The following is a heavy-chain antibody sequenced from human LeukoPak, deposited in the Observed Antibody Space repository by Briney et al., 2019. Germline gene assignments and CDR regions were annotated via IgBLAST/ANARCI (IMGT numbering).Heavy chain of an antibody. CDR2: IGTAGDT. Sequence: GGSLRLSCAASGFTFSSYDMHWVRQATGKGLEWVSAIGTAGDTYYPGSVKGRFSISRENAKNSLYLQMNSLSAGDTAVYYCARAGGADDAFDIWGQGTMVTVSS. J-gene: IGHJ3*02. V-gene: IGHV3-13*01. CDR1: GFTFSSYD. D-gene: IGHD3-16*01. CDR3: ARAGGADDAFDI.